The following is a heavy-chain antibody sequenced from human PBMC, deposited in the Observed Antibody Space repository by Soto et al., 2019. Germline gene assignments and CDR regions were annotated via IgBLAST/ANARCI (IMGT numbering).Heavy chain of an antibody. CDR2: ISSNGGST. V-gene: IGHV3-64D*08. J-gene: IGHJ6*02. D-gene: IGHD4-17*01. CDR3: VKADDYGDYLTNYYYYYGMDV. CDR1: GFTFSSYA. Sequence: EVQLVESGGGLVQPGGSLRLSCSASGFTFSSYAMHWVRQAPGKGLEYVSAISSNGGSTYYADSVKGRFTISRDNSKNTLYLQMSSLRAEDTAVYYCVKADDYGDYLTNYYYYYGMDVWGQGTTVTVSS.